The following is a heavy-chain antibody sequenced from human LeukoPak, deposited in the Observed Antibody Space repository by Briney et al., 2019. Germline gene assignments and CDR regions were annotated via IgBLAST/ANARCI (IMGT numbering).Heavy chain of an antibody. D-gene: IGHD4-23*01. J-gene: IGHJ3*01. CDR1: GSIITTYW. CDR2: IFPVDSDT. V-gene: IGHV5-51*01. Sequence: PGASLQICSKASGSIITTYWSCGGRQVPGKGLGGVGIIFPVDSDTSYSPSFQGQVTISADKSINTAYLQWSSLKASDTAMYYCGSRVVTPDAFDVWGLGTVVTVSS. CDR3: GSRVVTPDAFDV.